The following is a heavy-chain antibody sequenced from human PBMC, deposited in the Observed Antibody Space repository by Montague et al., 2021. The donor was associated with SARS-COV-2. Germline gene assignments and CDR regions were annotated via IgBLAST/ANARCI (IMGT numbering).Heavy chain of an antibody. CDR2: TYYSGST. Sequence: SETLSLTCSVSGASMKSYYCPWVRQSPGKGLQWIGYTYYSGSTSXDPSLQSRLTMTVDTSKNQFTLRLMSVTAADSAVYYCARVEGMIGGITHFDYWGQGLPVTVSS. J-gene: IGHJ4*02. CDR1: GASMKSYY. CDR3: ARVEGMIGGITHFDY. V-gene: IGHV4-59*01. D-gene: IGHD2-21*01.